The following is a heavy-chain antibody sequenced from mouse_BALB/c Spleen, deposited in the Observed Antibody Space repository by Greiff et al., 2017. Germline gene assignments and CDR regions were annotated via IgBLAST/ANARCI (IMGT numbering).Heavy chain of an antibody. D-gene: IGHD1-1*01. J-gene: IGHJ3*01. CDR1: GYTFSSYW. CDR2: ILPGSGST. V-gene: IGHV1-9*01. CDR3: ARKITTVVD. Sequence: VQLQQSGAELMKPGASVKISCKATGYTFSSYWIEWVKQRPGHGLEWIGEILPGSGSTNYNEKFKGKATFTADTSSNTAYMQLSSLTSEDSAVYYCARKITTVVDWGQGTLVTVSA.